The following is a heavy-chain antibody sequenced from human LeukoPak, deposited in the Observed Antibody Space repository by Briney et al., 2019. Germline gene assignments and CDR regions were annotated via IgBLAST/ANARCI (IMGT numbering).Heavy chain of an antibody. D-gene: IGHD1-26*01. Sequence: GGSLRLSCAVSGFTVSSYWMGWVRQAPGKGLEWLSNIKGSATYYVDSVKGRFTISRDNAKNSLYLQMNNLRAEDTAVFYCARGGELLRPADYWGQGTLVTVSS. V-gene: IGHV3-7*01. CDR1: GFTVSSYW. J-gene: IGHJ4*02. CDR2: IKGSAT. CDR3: ARGGELLRPADY.